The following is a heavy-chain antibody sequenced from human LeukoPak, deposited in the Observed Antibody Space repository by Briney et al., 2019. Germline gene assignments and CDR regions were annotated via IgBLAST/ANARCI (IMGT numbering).Heavy chain of an antibody. CDR3: ATEIYCDSSGFSKAFDY. Sequence: ASVKVACKASGYTVTGKFLHWLRQAPGHGLQYMGGIEPISGVTVYAPNFRGRVTVTRDTSVSTAYMELSGLRSDDTAVYYCATEIYCDSSGFSKAFDYWGQGTLVTVSS. D-gene: IGHD3-22*01. J-gene: IGHJ4*02. V-gene: IGHV1-2*02. CDR2: IEPISGVT. CDR1: GYTVTGKF.